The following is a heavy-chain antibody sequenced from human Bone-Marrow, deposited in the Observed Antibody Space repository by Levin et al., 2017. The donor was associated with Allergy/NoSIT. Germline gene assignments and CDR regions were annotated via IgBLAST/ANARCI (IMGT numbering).Heavy chain of an antibody. CDR3: VRDRGIDGSDI. D-gene: IGHD1-14*01. J-gene: IGHJ3*02. Sequence: PRASVKVSCAASGFTFSDYYMSWIRQAPGKGLEWVSHISSSSSYTNHGDSVQGRFTISRDNAKNSLYLQMNSLRADDTAVYYCVRDRGIDGSDIWGQGTMVTVSS. V-gene: IGHV3-11*05. CDR1: GFTFSDYY. CDR2: ISSSSSYT.